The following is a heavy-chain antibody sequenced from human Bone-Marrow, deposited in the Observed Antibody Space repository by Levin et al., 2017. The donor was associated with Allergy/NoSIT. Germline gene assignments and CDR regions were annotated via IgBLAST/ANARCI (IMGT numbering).Heavy chain of an antibody. J-gene: IGHJ4*02. CDR2: ISKDESNK. CDR1: GFSFSSQA. V-gene: IGHV3-30*18. D-gene: IGHD3-10*01. Sequence: GGSLRLSCAASGFSFSSQAMHWVRQAPGRGLEWVAIISKDESNKYYADSVEGRFTISRDNARNTLYLEINSLRAEDTAVYYCAKPKYFGELTNFDYWGQGTLVTVSS. CDR3: AKPKYFGELTNFDY.